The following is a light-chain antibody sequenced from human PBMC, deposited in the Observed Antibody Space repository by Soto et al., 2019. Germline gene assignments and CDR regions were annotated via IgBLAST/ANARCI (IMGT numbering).Light chain of an antibody. V-gene: IGKV3-20*01. Sequence: IVWAQSPGTLSLSPVEISTLSCISSQRVSSSYLAWYQQKPCQAPRLLIYGASSRATGIPDRFGGSGSGTDFTLTISRLEPEDFAVYYCQQYGSSPPFTFGQGTKVDI. CDR1: QRVSSSY. CDR3: QQYGSSPPFT. CDR2: GAS. J-gene: IGKJ1*01.